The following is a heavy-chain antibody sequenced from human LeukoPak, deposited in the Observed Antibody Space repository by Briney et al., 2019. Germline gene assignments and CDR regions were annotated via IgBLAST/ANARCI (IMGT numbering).Heavy chain of an antibody. V-gene: IGHV1-69*01. CDR1: GGTFSSYA. CDR2: IILIFGTA. Sequence: GASVKVSCKASGGTFSSYAISWVRQAPGQGLEWMGGIILIFGTANSAQKFKGRVTITADQSTSKAYRGRTILRSEDTGVYYCARATYEILTGYYPKFDYWGQGTLVTVSS. D-gene: IGHD3-9*01. J-gene: IGHJ4*02. CDR3: ARATYEILTGYYPKFDY.